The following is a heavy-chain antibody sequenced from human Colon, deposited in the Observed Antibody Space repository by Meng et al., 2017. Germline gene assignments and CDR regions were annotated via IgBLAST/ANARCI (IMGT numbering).Heavy chain of an antibody. V-gene: IGHV4-61*08. J-gene: IGHJ4*02. Sequence: EAGPGLVHPAGTLSLACTVSGGSITITGYYWSWIRQSPGKGLEWIGYIYYTGTTNYNPSLKSRVTISVDTSKNQFSLKLSSVTPADTAVYFCARDNLLTSGSRFCFDYWGQGALVTVSS. CDR3: ARDNLLTSGSRFCFDY. CDR1: GGSITITGYY. D-gene: IGHD6-19*01. CDR2: IYYTGTT.